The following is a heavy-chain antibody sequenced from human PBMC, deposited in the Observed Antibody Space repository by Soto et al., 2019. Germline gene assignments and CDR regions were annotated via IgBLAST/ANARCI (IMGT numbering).Heavy chain of an antibody. V-gene: IGHV4-34*01. CDR3: ARAYCSSTSCLYYYYYYMDV. CDR1: GGSFSGYY. J-gene: IGHJ6*03. Sequence: PSETLSLTCAAYGGSFSGYYWSWIRQPPGKGLEWIGEINHSGSTNYNPSLKSRVTISVDTSKNQFSLKLSSVTAADTAVYYCARAYCSSTSCLYYYYYYMDVWGKGTTVTVSS. CDR2: INHSGST. D-gene: IGHD2-2*01.